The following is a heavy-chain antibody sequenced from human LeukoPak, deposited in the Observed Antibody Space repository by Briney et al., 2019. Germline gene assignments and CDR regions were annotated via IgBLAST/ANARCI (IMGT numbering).Heavy chain of an antibody. CDR1: GFTFRNFA. CDR2: ISGGAIST. V-gene: IGHV3-23*01. D-gene: IGHD4-17*01. CDR3: AKSYGDS. Sequence: PGGSLRLSCAASGFTFRNFAMTWVRQAPGKGLDWVSAISGGAISTYYADSVKGRFTISRDNSNNTVYLQLSSLRAEDTAVYHCAKSYGDSWGQGTLVTVSS. J-gene: IGHJ5*01.